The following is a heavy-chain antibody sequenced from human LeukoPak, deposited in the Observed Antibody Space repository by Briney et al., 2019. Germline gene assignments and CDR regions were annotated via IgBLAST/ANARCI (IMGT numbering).Heavy chain of an antibody. V-gene: IGHV3-48*02. CDR3: ARVWGIAAAGGEIEY. Sequence: PGGSLRLSCAASGFTFSSYSMNWVRQAPGKGLEWVSYISSSSSTIYYADSVKGRFTISRDNAKNSLSLQMNSLRDEDTAVYYCARVWGIAAAGGEIEYWGQGTLVTVSS. J-gene: IGHJ4*02. D-gene: IGHD6-13*01. CDR2: ISSSSSTI. CDR1: GFTFSSYS.